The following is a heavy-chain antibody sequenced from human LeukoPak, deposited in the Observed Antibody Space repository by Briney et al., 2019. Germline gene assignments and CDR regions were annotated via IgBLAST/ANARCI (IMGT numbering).Heavy chain of an antibody. V-gene: IGHV4-34*01. Sequence: SETLSLTCAVYGGSFSGYYWSWIRQAPGKGLEWIGEINHSGSTNYNPCLKSRVTISVDTSKNQFSLKLSSVTAADTAVYYCARGSDLYWYFDLWGRGTLVTVSS. D-gene: IGHD2-21*02. CDR2: INHSGST. CDR3: ARGSDLYWYFDL. J-gene: IGHJ2*01. CDR1: GGSFSGYY.